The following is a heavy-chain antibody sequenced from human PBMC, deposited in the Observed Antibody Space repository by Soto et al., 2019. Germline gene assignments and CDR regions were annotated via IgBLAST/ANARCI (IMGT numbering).Heavy chain of an antibody. CDR2: IYGSGAGI. D-gene: IGHD2-21*02. Sequence: EVQLLEAGGGLVQPGGSLRLSCAASGFTFSKYAMIWVRQAPGKGLESVSGIYGSGAGISYADSVKGRFTISRDNSKNTLFLQMDDLRVDDTAVYWCANDDVSGDGFWLAESWGHGTLVTVSP. CDR3: ANDDVSGDGFWLAES. J-gene: IGHJ5*01. CDR1: GFTFSKYA. V-gene: IGHV3-23*01.